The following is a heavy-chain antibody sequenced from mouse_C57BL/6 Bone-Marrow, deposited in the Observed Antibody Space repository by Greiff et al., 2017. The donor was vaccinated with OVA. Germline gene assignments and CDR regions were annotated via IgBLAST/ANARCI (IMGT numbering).Heavy chain of an antibody. CDR1: GYTFTSYW. V-gene: IGHV1-69*01. Sequence: QVQLQQPGAELVMPGASVKLSCKASGYTFTSYWMHWVKQRPGQGLEWIGEIDPSDSYTNYNQKFKGKSTLTVDKSYSTAYMQLSSLTSEDSAVYYCARGAYWGQGTLVTVSA. CDR3: ARGAY. CDR2: IDPSDSYT. J-gene: IGHJ3*01.